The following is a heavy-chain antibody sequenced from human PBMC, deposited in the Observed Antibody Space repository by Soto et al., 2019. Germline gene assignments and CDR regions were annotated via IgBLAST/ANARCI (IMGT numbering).Heavy chain of an antibody. J-gene: IGHJ4*02. CDR1: GGSISSGGYY. V-gene: IGHV4-31*03. D-gene: IGHD2-2*01. CDR3: AREGRYCSSTSCPKWYFDY. CDR2: IYYSGST. Sequence: PSETLSLTCTVSGGSISSGGYYWSWIRQHPGKGLEWIGYIYYSGSTYYNPSLKSRVTISVDTSKNQFSLKLSSVTAADTAVYYCAREGRYCSSTSCPKWYFDYWGQGTLVTV.